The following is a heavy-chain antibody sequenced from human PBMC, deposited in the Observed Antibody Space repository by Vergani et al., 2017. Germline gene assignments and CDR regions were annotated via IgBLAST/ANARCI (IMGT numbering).Heavy chain of an antibody. Sequence: QMQLVQSGPEVKKPGTSVKVSCKASGFTFTSSAMQWVRQARGQRLEWIGWIVVGSGNTNYAQKFQERYTSTRDMSTSTAYMELSSLRPEDTAVYYCAAYTARANPREDYYYGVDVGGQGTTVTGSS. CDR2: IVVGSGNT. J-gene: IGHJ6*02. CDR1: GFTFTSSA. D-gene: IGHD1-14*01. V-gene: IGHV1-58*02. CDR3: AAYTARANPREDYYYGVDV.